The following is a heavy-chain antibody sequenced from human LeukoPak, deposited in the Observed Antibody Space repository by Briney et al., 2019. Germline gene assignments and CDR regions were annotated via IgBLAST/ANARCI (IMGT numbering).Heavy chain of an antibody. Sequence: PGRSLRLSCGVSGITLSNYGMSWVRQAPGKGLEWVAGLSGSAGGTNYADSVKGRFTISRDNSKNTLFLQMDRLRAEDTAVYFCAKRGVVVRVFLVGFHKEAYYFDSWGQGAQVTVSS. V-gene: IGHV3-23*01. D-gene: IGHD3-16*02. CDR2: LSGSAGGT. CDR3: AKRGVVVRVFLVGFHKEAYYFDS. J-gene: IGHJ4*02. CDR1: GITLSNYG.